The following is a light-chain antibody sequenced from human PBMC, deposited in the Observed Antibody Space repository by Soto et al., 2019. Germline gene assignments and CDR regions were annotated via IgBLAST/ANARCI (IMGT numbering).Light chain of an antibody. CDR3: CSNAGSYSWV. V-gene: IGLV2-11*01. CDR1: SSDVGGYNY. J-gene: IGLJ3*02. CDR2: DVS. Sequence: QSVLTQPRSVSGSPGQSVTISCTGTSSDVGGYNYVSWYQQHPGKAPKLMIYDVSKRPSGVPDRSYGAKSGNTASLTSSALQAEDEADYYCCSNAGSYSWVFGGGTKLTVL.